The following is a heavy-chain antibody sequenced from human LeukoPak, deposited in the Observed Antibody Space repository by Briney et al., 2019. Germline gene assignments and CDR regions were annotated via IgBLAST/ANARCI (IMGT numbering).Heavy chain of an antibody. CDR3: ARDRDSSGWYPLDY. Sequence: ASVTVSFKASVYTFTDYYMHWVRQAPGQGLEWMGWINPNSGGTNYAQKFQGRVTMTRDTSISTAYMELSRLRSDDTAVYYCARDRDSSGWYPLDYWGQGTLVTVSS. V-gene: IGHV1-2*02. J-gene: IGHJ4*02. D-gene: IGHD6-19*01. CDR1: VYTFTDYY. CDR2: INPNSGGT.